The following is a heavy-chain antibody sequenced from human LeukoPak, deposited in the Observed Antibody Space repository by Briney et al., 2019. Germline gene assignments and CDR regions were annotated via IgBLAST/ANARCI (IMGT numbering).Heavy chain of an antibody. CDR3: ALDYGDYAGAFDI. D-gene: IGHD4-17*01. J-gene: IGHJ3*02. CDR2: IYHSGST. V-gene: IGHV4-38-2*02. Sequence: SETLSLTCTVSGYSISSGYFWGWIRQPPGKGLEWIGSIYHSGSTYYNPSLKSRVTISVDTSKDQFSLKLSSVTAADTAVYYCALDYGDYAGAFDIWGQGTMVTVSS. CDR1: GYSISSGYF.